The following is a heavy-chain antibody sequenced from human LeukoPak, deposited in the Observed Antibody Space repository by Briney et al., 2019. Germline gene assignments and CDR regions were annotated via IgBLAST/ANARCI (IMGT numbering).Heavy chain of an antibody. V-gene: IGHV3-74*01. CDR3: VRDFRSADY. CDR1: GFTFSNYC. CDR2: ICPDGTVT. J-gene: IGHJ4*02. Sequence: GGSLRLSCAASGFTFSNYCMHWVRQIPGKGLVWVSRICPDGTVTNYADSVKGRFTISRDNAKNMVFLQMNILRADDTAVYYCVRDFRSADYWGQGILVTVSS.